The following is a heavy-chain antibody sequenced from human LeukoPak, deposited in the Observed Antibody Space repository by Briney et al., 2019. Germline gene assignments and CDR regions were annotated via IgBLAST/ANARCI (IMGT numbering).Heavy chain of an antibody. D-gene: IGHD1-26*01. Sequence: GESLKISCKGSGYRFTSYWIGWVRQMPGKGLEWMGITYPGDSATRYSPSFQGQVTNSADKSNSTAYLQRSSLKALDTAMYYWARHGSVSYDFDYWGQGTLVTVSS. J-gene: IGHJ4*02. CDR1: GYRFTSYW. CDR3: ARHGSVSYDFDY. V-gene: IGHV5-51*01. CDR2: TYPGDSAT.